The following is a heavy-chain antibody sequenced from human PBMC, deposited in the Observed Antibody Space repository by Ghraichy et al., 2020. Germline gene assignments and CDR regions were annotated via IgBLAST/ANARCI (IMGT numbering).Heavy chain of an antibody. CDR1: GFTVSSKY. J-gene: IGHJ3*02. CDR3: ARAPRAFDI. Sequence: GGSLRLSCEASGFTVSSKYMTWVCQAPGKGLEWVSVIYRDGSTYYADSVKGRFTISRDNSKNTLYLQMNSLRAEDTAVYYCARAPRAFDIWGQGTMVTVSS. CDR2: IYRDGST. V-gene: IGHV3-53*01.